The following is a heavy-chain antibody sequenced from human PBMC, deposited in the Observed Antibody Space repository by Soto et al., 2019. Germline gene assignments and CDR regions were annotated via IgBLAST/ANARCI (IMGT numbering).Heavy chain of an antibody. V-gene: IGHV1-69*04. CDR2: IFPLLAMV. D-gene: IGHD1-1*01. Sequence: QVHLVQSGAEMKKPGSSVKVSCKVSGGDLTNSGISWVRQAPGQGLEWMGGIFPLLAMVDYSQKFQGRVTITADESTNTAYMDLGSLKSDDTAVYYCAKGDGTGFKSWGQGTLVIVSS. CDR1: GGDLTNSG. CDR3: AKGDGTGFKS. J-gene: IGHJ4*02.